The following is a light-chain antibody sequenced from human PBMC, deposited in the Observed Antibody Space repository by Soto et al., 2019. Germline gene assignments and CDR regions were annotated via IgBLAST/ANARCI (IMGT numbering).Light chain of an antibody. CDR2: DAS. J-gene: IGKJ4*01. CDR3: QQTYSTPLT. Sequence: TYLDWYQQKPGKAPKXXIYDASSLQSGVPPRFSGSGSGTDFTLSINSLQPEDFATYYCQQTYSTPLTFGGGTKVDIK. V-gene: IGKV1-39*01. CDR1: TY.